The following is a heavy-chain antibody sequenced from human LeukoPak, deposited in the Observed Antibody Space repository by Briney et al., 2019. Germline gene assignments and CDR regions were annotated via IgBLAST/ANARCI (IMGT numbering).Heavy chain of an antibody. D-gene: IGHD2-15*01. J-gene: IGHJ5*02. CDR1: GFTFSSYG. Sequence: GGSLRLSCAASGFTFSSYGMHWVRQAPGKGLEWVAVISYDGSNKYYADSVKGRFTISRDNSKNTLYLQMNSLRAEDTAVYYCAKDRISEETYNWFDPWGQGTLVTVSS. CDR2: ISYDGSNK. V-gene: IGHV3-30*18. CDR3: AKDRISEETYNWFDP.